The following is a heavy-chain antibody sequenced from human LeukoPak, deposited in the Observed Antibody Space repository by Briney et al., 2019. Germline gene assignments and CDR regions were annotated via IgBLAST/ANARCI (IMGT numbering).Heavy chain of an antibody. J-gene: IGHJ4*02. Sequence: GGSLRLSCAASGFALSAYAMSWVRQAPGKGLEWVSAISGRGSTTYYADSVKGRFTISRDNSKNTLYLQVNSPRAEDTAVYYCARRSLRLAPDFDFWGQGSLVTVSS. CDR3: ARRSLRLAPDFDF. V-gene: IGHV3-23*01. CDR2: ISGRGSTT. CDR1: GFALSAYA. D-gene: IGHD5/OR15-5a*01.